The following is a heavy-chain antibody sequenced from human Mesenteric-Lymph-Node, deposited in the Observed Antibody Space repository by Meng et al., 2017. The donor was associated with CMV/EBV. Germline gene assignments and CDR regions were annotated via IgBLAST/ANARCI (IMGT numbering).Heavy chain of an antibody. CDR2: ISYDGSNK. V-gene: IGHV3-30*19. Sequence: GESLKISCAASGFTFTNYVFHWVRQAPGKGLEWVAVISYDGSNKYYADSVKGRFTISRDNSKNTLYLQMNSLRAEDTAVYYCARASQVVTIFGVVIIQKFNGMDVWGQGTTVTVSS. J-gene: IGHJ6*02. CDR3: ARASQVVTIFGVVIIQKFNGMDV. D-gene: IGHD3-3*01. CDR1: GFTFTNYV.